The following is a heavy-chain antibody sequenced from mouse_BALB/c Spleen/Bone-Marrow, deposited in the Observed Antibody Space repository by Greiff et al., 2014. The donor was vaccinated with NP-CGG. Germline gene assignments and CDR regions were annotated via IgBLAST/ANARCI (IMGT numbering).Heavy chain of an antibody. V-gene: IGHV14-3*02. Sequence: VQLQQSGAELVKPGASVKLSCTASGFNIKDTYMRWVKQRPEQGLEWIGRIDPANGNTKYDPKFQGKATITADTSSNTAYLQLSSLTSEDTAVYYCARTGTLDAMDYWGQGTSVTVSS. D-gene: IGHD4-1*01. J-gene: IGHJ4*01. CDR2: IDPANGNT. CDR3: ARTGTLDAMDY. CDR1: GFNIKDTY.